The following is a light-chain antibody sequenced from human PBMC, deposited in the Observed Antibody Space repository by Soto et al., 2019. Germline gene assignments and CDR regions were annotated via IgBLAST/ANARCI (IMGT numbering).Light chain of an antibody. CDR1: QDISNH. V-gene: IGKV1-33*01. CDR3: QQHHSLPLT. J-gene: IGKJ4*01. CDR2: DAS. Sequence: DLPMTQSPSSLSASVGDRVTITCQASQDISNHLSWYQQKPGKAPKLLIYDASNLETGVPSGFSGSRSGTDFTFTISSLQPENVATYYCQQHHSLPLTFGGGTKVEIK.